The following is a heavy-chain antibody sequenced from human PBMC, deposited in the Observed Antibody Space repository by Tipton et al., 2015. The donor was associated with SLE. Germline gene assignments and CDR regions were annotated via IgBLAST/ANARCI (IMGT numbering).Heavy chain of an antibody. J-gene: IGHJ4*02. V-gene: IGHV4-59*12. CDR1: GGSISSYY. Sequence: TLSLTCTVSGGSISSYYRSWIRQPPGKGLEWIGYIYYSGSTNYNPSLKSRVTISVDTSKNQFSLKLSSVTAADTAVYYCARDQRTVAGRGYFDYWGQGTLVTVSS. CDR2: IYYSGST. D-gene: IGHD6-19*01. CDR3: ARDQRTVAGRGYFDY.